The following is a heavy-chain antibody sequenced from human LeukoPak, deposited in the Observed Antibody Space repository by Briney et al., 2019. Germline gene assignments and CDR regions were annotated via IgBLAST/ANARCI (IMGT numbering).Heavy chain of an antibody. V-gene: IGHV4-34*01. CDR2: INHSGST. Sequence: YWIGWVRQMPGKGLEWIGEINHSGSTNYNPSLKSRVTISVDTSKNQFSLKLSSVTAADTAVYYCARLYWYFDLWGRGTLVSVSS. J-gene: IGHJ2*01. CDR3: ARLYWYFDL. CDR1: Y.